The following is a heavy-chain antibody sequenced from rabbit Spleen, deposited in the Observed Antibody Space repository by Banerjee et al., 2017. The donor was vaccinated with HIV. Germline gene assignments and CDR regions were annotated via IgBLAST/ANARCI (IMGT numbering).Heavy chain of an antibody. CDR2: IDAGSSGFT. V-gene: IGHV1S45*01. D-gene: IGHD1-1*01. J-gene: IGHJ4*01. Sequence: QEQLVESGGDLVKPGASLTLTCTASGVSFSSNYYMCWVRQAPGKGLEWIACIDAGSSGFTYFASWAKGRFTCSKTSSTTVTLQMTSLTAADTATYFCARDLVAVIGWNFNLWGPGTLVTVS. CDR3: ARDLVAVIGWNFNL. CDR1: GVSFSSNYY.